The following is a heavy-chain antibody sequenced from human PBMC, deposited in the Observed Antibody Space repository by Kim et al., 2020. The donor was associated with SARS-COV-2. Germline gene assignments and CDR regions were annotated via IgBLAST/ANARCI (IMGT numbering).Heavy chain of an antibody. CDR1: GGSMNYYF. D-gene: IGHD5-18*01. Sequence: SETLSLTCDVSGGSMNYYFWNWIRQPPGKGLEWIGYINYSGTTKYNPSLQSRVTISIDTSKNQFSLELRSLTAADTALYYCVRGRSYNSNIGDMDVWGRGTTVTVSS. J-gene: IGHJ6*02. CDR3: VRGRSYNSNIGDMDV. CDR2: INYSGTT. V-gene: IGHV4-59*01.